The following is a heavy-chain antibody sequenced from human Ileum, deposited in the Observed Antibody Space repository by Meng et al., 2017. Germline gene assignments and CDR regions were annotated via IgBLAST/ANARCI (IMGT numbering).Heavy chain of an antibody. D-gene: IGHD6-13*01. J-gene: IGHJ3*02. CDR3: ARRWPDTFDI. CDR1: EFVFSDFD. V-gene: IGHV3-11*01. CDR2: ISSGGANI. Sequence: GESLKISCAASEFVFSDFDMSWIRQAPGKGLEWVSHISSGGANIFNADSVKGRFVISRDNAKISLYLQMNSLRAEDTAVYYCARRWPDTFDIWGQGTMVTVSS.